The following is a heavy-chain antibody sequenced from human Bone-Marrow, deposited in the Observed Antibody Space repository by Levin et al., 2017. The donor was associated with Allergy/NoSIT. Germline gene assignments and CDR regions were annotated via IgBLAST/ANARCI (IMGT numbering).Heavy chain of an antibody. D-gene: IGHD3-10*01. CDR3: ARSFTMLRGGFDP. CDR2: IFHTGST. V-gene: IGHV4-30-2*01. J-gene: IGHJ5*02. CDR1: GGSISSGGSS. Sequence: SETLSLTCALSGGSISSGGSSWSWIRQPPGKGLEWIGYIFHTGSTYYNSCLKSRVTISVDRSKNQFSLKLTSVTAADTAVYYCARSFTMLRGGFDPWGQGILVTVSS.